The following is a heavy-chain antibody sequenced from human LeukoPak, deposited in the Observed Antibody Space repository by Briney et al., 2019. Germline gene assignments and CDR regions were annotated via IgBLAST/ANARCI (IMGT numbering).Heavy chain of an antibody. CDR1: GFTFSSYS. V-gene: IGHV3-48*02. D-gene: IGHD3-9*01. CDR3: ARVDYDILTGYYIYAFDI. Sequence: GGSLRLTCAASGFTFSSYSMNWVRQAPGKGLEWVSYINGGGGSIYYADSVKGRFTISRDNAKNSLYLQMNSLRDEDTAVYYCARVDYDILTGYYIYAFDIWGQGTMVTVSS. CDR2: INGGGGSI. J-gene: IGHJ3*02.